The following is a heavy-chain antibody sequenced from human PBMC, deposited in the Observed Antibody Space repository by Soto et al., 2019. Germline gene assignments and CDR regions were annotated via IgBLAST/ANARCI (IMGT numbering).Heavy chain of an antibody. CDR3: ARGARYYYDSSGYYSDY. V-gene: IGHV4-34*01. J-gene: IGHJ4*02. Sequence: SETLSLTCAVYGGSFSRYYWSWIRQPPGKGLEWIGEINHSGSTNYNPSLKSRVTISVDTSKNQFSLKLSSVTAADTAVYYCARGARYYYDSSGYYSDYWGQGTLVTVSS. D-gene: IGHD3-22*01. CDR1: GGSFSRYY. CDR2: INHSGST.